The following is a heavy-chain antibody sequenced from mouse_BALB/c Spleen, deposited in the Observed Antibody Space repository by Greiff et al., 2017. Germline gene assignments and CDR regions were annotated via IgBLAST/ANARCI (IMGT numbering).Heavy chain of an antibody. J-gene: IGHJ4*01. CDR2: IRNKANGYTT. Sequence: EVQLVESGGGLVQPGGSLRLSCATSGFTFTDYYMSWVRQPPGKALEWLGFIRNKANGYTTEYSASVKGRFTISRDNSQSILYLQMSTLRAEDSATYCCARVLGSAMDYWGQGTSVTVSS. CDR3: ARVLGSAMDY. CDR1: GFTFTDYY. D-gene: IGHD1-1*02. V-gene: IGHV7-3*02.